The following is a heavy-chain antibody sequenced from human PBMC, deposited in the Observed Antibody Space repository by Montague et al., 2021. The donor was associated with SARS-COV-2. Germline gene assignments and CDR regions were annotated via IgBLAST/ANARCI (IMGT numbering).Heavy chain of an antibody. D-gene: IGHD6-13*01. CDR2: IFHSGTI. Sequence: ETLSLTCRVSGDSISTSTWWTWVRQTPGKGLEWIGEIFHSGTINYNPSLKSRVSISVDKSNNQFSLRLSSLIAADTAVYYCATLSRRTAAGTRDYFGLDAWGQGTMVVVSS. CDR1: GDSISTSTW. CDR3: ATLSRRTAAGTRDYFGLDA. V-gene: IGHV4-4*02. J-gene: IGHJ6*02.